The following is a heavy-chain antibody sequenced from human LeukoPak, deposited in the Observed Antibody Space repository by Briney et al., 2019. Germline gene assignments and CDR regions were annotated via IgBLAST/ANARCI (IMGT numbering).Heavy chain of an antibody. CDR2: MYYSGRT. V-gene: IGHV4-39*07. J-gene: IGHJ5*02. D-gene: IGHD2-2*01. CDR1: GGSISGYY. Sequence: SETLSLTCTVSGGSISGYYWSWSRQPPGKGLEWIGSMYYSGRTYYNPSLKSRVTISVDTSKNQFSLKLSSVTAADTAVYYCARGPDCSTTSCYGGVNWFDPWGQGTLVTVSS. CDR3: ARGPDCSTTSCYGGVNWFDP.